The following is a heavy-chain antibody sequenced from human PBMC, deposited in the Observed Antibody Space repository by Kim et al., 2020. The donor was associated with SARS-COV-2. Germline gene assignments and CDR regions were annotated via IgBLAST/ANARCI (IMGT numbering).Heavy chain of an antibody. CDR2: ITLNNGAT. J-gene: IGHJ1*01. CDR3: ARDSMGLASLKDYLPL. CDR1: GYSFTGNY. Sequence: ASVKVSCRISGYSFTGNYIHWVRQVPGQGLEWIGRITLNNGATNYLQKFQGRVTMTRDTSINTVYMELRSLRSDDTAMYFCARDSMGLASLKDYLPLWGQ. D-gene: IGHD3-10*01. V-gene: IGHV1-2*06.